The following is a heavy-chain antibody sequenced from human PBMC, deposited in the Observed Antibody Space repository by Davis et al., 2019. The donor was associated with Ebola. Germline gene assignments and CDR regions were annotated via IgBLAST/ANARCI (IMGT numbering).Heavy chain of an antibody. J-gene: IGHJ5*02. CDR3: ARTGDYSPNWFDP. CDR1: GFTFSDYY. CDR2: ISSSSSYT. V-gene: IGHV3-11*06. Sequence: GGSLRLSCAASGFTFSDYYMSWIRQAPGKGLEWVSYISSSSSYTNYADSVKGRFTISRDNAKNSLYLQMNSLRAEDTAVYYCARTGDYSPNWFDPWGQGTLVTVSS. D-gene: IGHD4-17*01.